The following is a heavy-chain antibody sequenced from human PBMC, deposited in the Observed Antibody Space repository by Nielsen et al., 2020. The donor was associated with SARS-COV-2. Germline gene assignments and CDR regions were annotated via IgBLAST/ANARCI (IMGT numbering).Heavy chain of an antibody. J-gene: IGHJ4*02. D-gene: IGHD3-10*01. CDR1: GFTFSTSA. CDR2: ISTSGANT. V-gene: IGHV3-23*01. Sequence: GGSLRLSCAASGFTFSTSAMSWVRQAPGKGLEWVSAISTSGANTYYADSVRGRFTISRDNSKNTLYLQMNSLRAEDTAVYYCARDLAYYGSGSYYNEKDDYWGQGTLVTVSS. CDR3: ARDLAYYGSGSYYNEKDDY.